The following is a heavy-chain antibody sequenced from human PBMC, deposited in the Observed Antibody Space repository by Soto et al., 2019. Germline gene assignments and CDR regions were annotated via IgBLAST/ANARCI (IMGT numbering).Heavy chain of an antibody. J-gene: IGHJ6*02. CDR2: ISYDGSNK. V-gene: IGHV3-30*18. CDR1: GFIFSAYG. Sequence: QVHPVESGGGVVQPGRSLRLSCAASGFIFSAYGMHWVRQAPGKGLEWVAFISYDGSNKQYVDSVKGRFTISRDNSKEKVYLQMNSLRDEDRAVYHCAKDLSSPTYGLEDWGQGTTVTVSS. CDR3: AKDLSSPTYGLED.